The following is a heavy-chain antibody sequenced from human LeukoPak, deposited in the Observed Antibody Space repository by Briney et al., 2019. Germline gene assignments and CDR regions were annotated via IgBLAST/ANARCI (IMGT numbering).Heavy chain of an antibody. V-gene: IGHV4-59*01. J-gene: IGHJ4*02. CDR3: ARRALYSGSYYVDY. CDR1: GGSISSYY. CDR2: IYYSGST. D-gene: IGHD1-26*01. Sequence: SETLSHTCTVSGGSISSYYWSWIRQPPGKGLEWIGYIYYSGSTNYNPSLRSRVTISIDTSKNQFSLKLSSVTAADTAVYYCARRALYSGSYYVDYWGQGTLVTVSS.